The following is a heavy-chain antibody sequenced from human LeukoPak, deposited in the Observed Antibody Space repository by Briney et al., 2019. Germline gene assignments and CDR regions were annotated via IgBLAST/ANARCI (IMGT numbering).Heavy chain of an antibody. D-gene: IGHD1-26*01. V-gene: IGHV1-69*13. CDR2: IIPIFGTA. Sequence: SVKVSCKASGGTFSSYAISWVRQAPGQGLEWMGGIIPIFGTANYAQKFQGRVTITADESTSTAYMELSGLRSEDTAVYHCAREKDSGYEYGMDVWGKGTTVTVSS. J-gene: IGHJ6*04. CDR3: AREKDSGYEYGMDV. CDR1: GGTFSSYA.